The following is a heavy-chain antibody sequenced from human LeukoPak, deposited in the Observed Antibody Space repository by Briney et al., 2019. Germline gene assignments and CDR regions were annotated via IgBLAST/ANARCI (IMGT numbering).Heavy chain of an antibody. D-gene: IGHD3-22*01. CDR3: ARSNYYDSSGSYYFDY. J-gene: IGHJ4*02. Sequence: GGSLRLSCAASGFTFSSYAMHWVRQAPGKGLEWVAVISYDGSNKYYADSVKGRFTISRDNSKNTLYLQMNSLRAEDTAVYYCARSNYYDSSGSYYFDYWGQGTLVTVSS. CDR1: GFTFSSYA. CDR2: ISYDGSNK. V-gene: IGHV3-30-3*01.